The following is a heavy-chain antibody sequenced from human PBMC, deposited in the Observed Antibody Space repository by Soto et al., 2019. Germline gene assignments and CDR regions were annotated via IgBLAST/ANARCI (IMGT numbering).Heavy chain of an antibody. CDR1: GFTFSSYA. Sequence: PGGSLRLSCAASGFTFSSYAMSWVRQAPGKGLEWVSTISESGGSTYYTDSVKGRFTISSDNSKNTLYPQMNSLRAEDTALYYCAKDARPTYWGQGTLVTVSS. J-gene: IGHJ4*02. V-gene: IGHV3-23*01. CDR2: ISESGGST. CDR3: AKDARPTY.